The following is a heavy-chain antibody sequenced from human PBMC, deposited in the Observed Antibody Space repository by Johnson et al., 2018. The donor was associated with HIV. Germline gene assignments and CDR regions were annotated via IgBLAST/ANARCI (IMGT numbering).Heavy chain of an antibody. Sequence: VQLVESGGGVVQPGRSLRLSCAASGFTFSSYGMHWVRQAPGKGLEWVVSISYDGSNKYYADSVKGRFTISRDNSKNTLYLQMNSLRAEDTAVYYCARLSEHIVVVTAWADAFDIWGQGTMVTVSS. CDR2: ISYDGSNK. D-gene: IGHD2-21*02. V-gene: IGHV3-30*03. J-gene: IGHJ3*02. CDR1: GFTFSSYG. CDR3: ARLSEHIVVVTAWADAFDI.